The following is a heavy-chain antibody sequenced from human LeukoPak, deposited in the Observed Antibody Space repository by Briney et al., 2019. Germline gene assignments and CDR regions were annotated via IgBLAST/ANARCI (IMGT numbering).Heavy chain of an antibody. J-gene: IGHJ5*02. D-gene: IGHD1-26*01. V-gene: IGHV3-30-3*01. CDR1: GFTFSSYA. CDR2: ISYDGSSK. CDR3: ARDRGGGSYYNWFDP. Sequence: PGGSLRLSCAASGFTFSSYAMHWVRQAPGKGLEWVAVISYDGSSKYYADSVKGRFTISRDNSENTLYLQMNSLRAEDTAVYYCARDRGGGSYYNWFDPWGQGTLVTVSS.